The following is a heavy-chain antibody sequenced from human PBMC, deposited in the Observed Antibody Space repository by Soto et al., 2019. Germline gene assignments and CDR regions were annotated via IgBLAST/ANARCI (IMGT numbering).Heavy chain of an antibody. V-gene: IGHV4-30-2*01. J-gene: IGHJ5*02. CDR3: ASAQRCGGDCLDWFDP. Sequence: PSETLSLTCAVFGGSISSGGYSWSWIRQPPGKGLEWIGYIYHSGSTYYNPSLKSRVTISVDRSKNQFSLKLSSVTAADTAVYYCASAQRCGGDCLDWFDPWGQGTLVTVSS. CDR1: GGSISSGGYS. D-gene: IGHD2-21*02. CDR2: IYHSGST.